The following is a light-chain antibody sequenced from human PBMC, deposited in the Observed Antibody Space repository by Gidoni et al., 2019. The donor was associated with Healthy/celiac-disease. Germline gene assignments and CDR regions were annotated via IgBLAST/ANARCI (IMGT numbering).Light chain of an antibody. V-gene: IGKV1-39*01. J-gene: IGKJ4*01. CDR3: QQSYSRIT. CDR2: AAS. CDR1: QSISSY. Sequence: DIHMTQSPSSLSASVGDRVTITCRASQSISSYLNLYQQKPGKAPKLLIYAASSLQSGVPSRFSGSGSGTDFTLTISSLQPEDFATYYCQQSYSRITFGGGTKVEIK.